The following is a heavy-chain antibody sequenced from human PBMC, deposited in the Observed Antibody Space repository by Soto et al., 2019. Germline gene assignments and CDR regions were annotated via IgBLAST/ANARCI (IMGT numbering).Heavy chain of an antibody. CDR2: IIPILGIA. Sequence: QVQLVQSGAEVKKPGSSVKVSCKASGGTFSSYTISWVRQAPGQGLEWMGRIIPILGIANYAQKFQGRVTITADKSTSTTYMVLSSLRSEDTAVYYCARDLRYCGGDCYHWYFDLWGRGTLVTVSS. CDR3: ARDLRYCGGDCYHWYFDL. J-gene: IGHJ2*01. V-gene: IGHV1-69*08. CDR1: GGTFSSYT. D-gene: IGHD2-21*02.